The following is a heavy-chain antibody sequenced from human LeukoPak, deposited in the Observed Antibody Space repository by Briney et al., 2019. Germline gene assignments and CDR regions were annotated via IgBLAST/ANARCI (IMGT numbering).Heavy chain of an antibody. J-gene: IGHJ4*02. CDR2: INTDGSST. CDR3: ARDGEYYYDSSGYPLFDY. Sequence: GGSLRLSCAASGFTFSSYWMHWVRQAPGKGLVWVSRINTDGSSTSYADSVKGRFTISRDNAKNTLYLQMNSLRAEDTAVYYCARDGEYYYDSSGYPLFDYWGQGALVTVSS. CDR1: GFTFSSYW. D-gene: IGHD3-22*01. V-gene: IGHV3-74*01.